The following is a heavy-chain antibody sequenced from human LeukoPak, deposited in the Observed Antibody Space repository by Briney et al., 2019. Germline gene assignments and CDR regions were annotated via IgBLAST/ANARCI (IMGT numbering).Heavy chain of an antibody. V-gene: IGHV3-23*01. J-gene: IGHJ4*02. CDR1: GFTFSSFA. CDR2: SSASGGST. CDR3: AKGWESYYDTSGYYPFDY. Sequence: GGSLRLSCAASGFTFSSFAMNWVRQAPGKGLDWVSSSSASGGSTFYADSVKGRFFISRDNSENILYLQMNSLRAEDTAIYYCAKGWESYYDTSGYYPFDYWGQGTLVTVSS. D-gene: IGHD3-22*01.